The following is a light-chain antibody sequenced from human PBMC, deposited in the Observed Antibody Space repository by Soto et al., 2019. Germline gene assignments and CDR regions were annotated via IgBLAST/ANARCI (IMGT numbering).Light chain of an antibody. Sequence: EIVMTQSPATLSVSPGDIATLSFSASQSVVSNLAWYHQKPGQAPRLLIYGASTRVTGIPARFSGSGSGAEFTLTISSLQSEDFAVYYCQQYVHWPPGTFGQGTKVDIK. CDR3: QQYVHWPPGT. CDR1: QSVVSN. V-gene: IGKV3-15*01. J-gene: IGKJ1*01. CDR2: GAS.